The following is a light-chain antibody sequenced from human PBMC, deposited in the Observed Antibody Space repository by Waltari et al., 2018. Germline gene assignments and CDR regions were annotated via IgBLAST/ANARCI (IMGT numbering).Light chain of an antibody. Sequence: DIVMTQTPLSSPVTLGQPASISCRSSQSLVHSDGNTYLSWLHQRPGQPPRLLIYKISNLLSGVPDRFSGSGAGTEFTLKISRVETEDVGVYFCMQATQFPLTCGGGTKVEIK. CDR3: MQATQFPLT. J-gene: IGKJ4*01. CDR1: QSLVHSDGNTY. CDR2: KIS. V-gene: IGKV2-24*01.